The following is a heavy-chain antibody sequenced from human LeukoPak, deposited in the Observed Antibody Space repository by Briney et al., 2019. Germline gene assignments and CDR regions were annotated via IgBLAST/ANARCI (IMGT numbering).Heavy chain of an antibody. V-gene: IGHV1-8*01. Sequence: ASVRVSCKASGYTFTDYDINWVRQASGQGLEWMGWMNPNSGNTGSAQKFQGRVTMTSNTSISTAYMELSSLRSEDTAVYYCARGLRREQQLLRAFDYWGQGTPVTVSS. CDR3: ARGLRREQQLLRAFDY. D-gene: IGHD6-13*01. CDR1: GYTFTDYD. J-gene: IGHJ4*02. CDR2: MNPNSGNT.